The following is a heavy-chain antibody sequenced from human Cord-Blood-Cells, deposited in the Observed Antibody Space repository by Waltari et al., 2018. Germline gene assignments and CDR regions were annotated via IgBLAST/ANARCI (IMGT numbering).Heavy chain of an antibody. J-gene: IGHJ4*02. Sequence: QVQLVQSGAEVKKPGSSVKVSCKASGGPFSSYAISWVRPAPGQGLEWMGGIIPIFGTANYAQKFQGRVTITADKSTSTAYMELSSLRSEDTAVYYCARDLVDSTNVGGSFDYWGQGTLVTVSS. CDR3: ARDLVDSTNVGGSFDY. CDR2: IIPIFGTA. CDR1: GGPFSSYA. V-gene: IGHV1-69*06. D-gene: IGHD2-8*02.